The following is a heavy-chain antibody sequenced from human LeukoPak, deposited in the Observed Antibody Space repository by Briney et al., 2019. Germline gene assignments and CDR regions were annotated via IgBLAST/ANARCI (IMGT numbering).Heavy chain of an antibody. CDR1: GFTVSSNY. J-gene: IGHJ4*02. CDR3: ARDPQYCSGGSCYSRYSFDY. CDR2: IWYDGNNK. V-gene: IGHV3-33*08. Sequence: QAGGSLRLSCAASGFTVSSNYMSWVRQAPGKGLEWVAIIWYDGNNKYYADSVKGRFTISRDNSKNMLFLQMNSLRAEDTAVYYCARDPQYCSGGSCYSRYSFDYWGQGTLVTVSS. D-gene: IGHD2-15*01.